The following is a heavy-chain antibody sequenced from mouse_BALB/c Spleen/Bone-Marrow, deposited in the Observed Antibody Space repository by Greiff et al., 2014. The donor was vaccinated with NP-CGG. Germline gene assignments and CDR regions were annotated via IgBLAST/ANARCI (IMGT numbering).Heavy chain of an antibody. Sequence: EVQLVESGAELVKPGASVKLSCTASGFNIKDTYMHWVKQRPEQGLEWIGRIDPANGNTKYDPKFQGKATITADTSSHTAYLQLSSLTSEDTAVYYCAAYYYGSSQFAYWGQGTLVTVSA. CDR2: IDPANGNT. CDR3: AAYYYGSSQFAY. V-gene: IGHV14-3*02. J-gene: IGHJ3*01. CDR1: GFNIKDTY. D-gene: IGHD1-1*01.